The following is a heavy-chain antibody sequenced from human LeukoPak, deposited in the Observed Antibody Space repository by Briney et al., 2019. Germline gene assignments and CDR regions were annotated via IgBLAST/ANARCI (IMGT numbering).Heavy chain of an antibody. J-gene: IGHJ4*02. CDR3: ATSVDYDSSGYRGGLDY. CDR2: IWYDGSNK. D-gene: IGHD3-22*01. V-gene: IGHV3-33*01. CDR1: GFTFSSYG. Sequence: PGGSLRLSCAASGFTFSSYGMHWVRQAPGKGLEWVVVIWYDGSNKYYADSVKGRFTISRDNSKNTLYLQMNSLRAEDTAVYYCATSVDYDSSGYRGGLDYWGQGTLVTVSS.